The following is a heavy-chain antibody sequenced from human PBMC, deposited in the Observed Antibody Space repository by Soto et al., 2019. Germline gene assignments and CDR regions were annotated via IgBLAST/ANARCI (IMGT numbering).Heavy chain of an antibody. J-gene: IGHJ6*01. CDR1: GFTVNSYG. CDR3: ASLLSGYDSESYYCYGMDV. CDR2: ISYDGSNK. V-gene: IGHV3-30*03. D-gene: IGHD5-12*01. Sequence: SIKLACAACGFTVNSYGVHGVRKAPGKGLEWVAVISYDGSNKYYADSVKGRFTISRDNSKNTLYLQMNSLRAEDTAVYYCASLLSGYDSESYYCYGMDVWGQGTTVTVSS.